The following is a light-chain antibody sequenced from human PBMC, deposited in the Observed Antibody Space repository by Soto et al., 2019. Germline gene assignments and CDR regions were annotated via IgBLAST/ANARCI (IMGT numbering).Light chain of an antibody. CDR2: KAS. Sequence: DIQMTQSPSTLSASVGDRVTITCRASQTINSWLAWYQQRPGKAPRLLIYKASTLESGVPSRFSGSGSGTEFTLTISTLQPDDFATYSCQQYDSIPNTFGQGTKLDIK. CDR1: QTINSW. J-gene: IGKJ2*01. CDR3: QQYDSIPNT. V-gene: IGKV1-5*03.